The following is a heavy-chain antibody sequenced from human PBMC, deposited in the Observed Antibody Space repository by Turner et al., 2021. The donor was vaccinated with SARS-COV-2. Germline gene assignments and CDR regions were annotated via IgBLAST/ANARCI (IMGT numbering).Heavy chain of an antibody. J-gene: IGHJ4*02. CDR1: GYTLTELS. CDR2: FDPEDAET. V-gene: IGHV1-24*01. CDR3: ATGYAYCGGDCSIDY. D-gene: IGHD2-21*02. Sequence: QVQLVQSGAEVKKPGASVKVSCKVSGYTLTELSMHWVRQAPGKGLEWMGGFDPEDAETIYAQKFQGRVTMTEDTSADTAYMELSSLRCEDTAVYYCATGYAYCGGDCSIDYWGQGTLVTVSS.